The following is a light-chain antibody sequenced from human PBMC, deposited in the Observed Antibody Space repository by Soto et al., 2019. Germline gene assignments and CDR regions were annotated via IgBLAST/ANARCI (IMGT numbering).Light chain of an antibody. J-gene: IGKJ5*01. CDR3: QQYGSSPLIT. Sequence: EIVLTPSPGTLSLSPGERATLSCRASQSVSNNYLAWYQQKPGQAPRLLIYGASSRATGIPDRFSGSGSGTDFTLTISRLEPEDFAVYYCQQYGSSPLITFGQGTRLEIK. CDR1: QSVSNNY. CDR2: GAS. V-gene: IGKV3-20*01.